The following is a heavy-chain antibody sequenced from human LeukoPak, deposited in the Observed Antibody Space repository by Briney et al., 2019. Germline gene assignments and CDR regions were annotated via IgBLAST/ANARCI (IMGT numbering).Heavy chain of an antibody. CDR1: GFSLSTSGVG. CDR3: AHIKILTGYYSFDY. V-gene: IGHV2-5*01. D-gene: IGHD3-9*01. CDR2: ISWHDDK. J-gene: IGHJ4*02. Sequence: KESGPTLVKPTQTLTLTCTFSGFSLSTSGVGVGWIRQPPGKALEWLALISWHDDKRYSPSLKSRLTITKDTSKNQVVLTMTNMDPVDTATYYCAHIKILTGYYSFDYWGQGTLVTVSS.